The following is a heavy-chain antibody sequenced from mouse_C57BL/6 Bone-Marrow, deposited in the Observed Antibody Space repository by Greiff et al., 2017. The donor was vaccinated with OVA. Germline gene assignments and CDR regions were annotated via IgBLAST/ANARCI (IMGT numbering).Heavy chain of an antibody. CDR1: GYTFTNYW. Sequence: QVQLKQSGAELVRPGTSVKMSCKASGYTFTNYWIGWAKQRPGHGLEWIGDIYPGGGYTNYNEKFKGKATLTADKSSSTAYMQVSSLTSVDSAIYYCARGNYAWFAYWGQGTLVTVSA. V-gene: IGHV1-63*01. CDR2: IYPGGGYT. CDR3: ARGNYAWFAY. D-gene: IGHD2-1*01. J-gene: IGHJ3*01.